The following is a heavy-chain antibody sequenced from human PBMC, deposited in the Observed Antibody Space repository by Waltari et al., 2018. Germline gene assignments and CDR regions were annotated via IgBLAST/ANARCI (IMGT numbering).Heavy chain of an antibody. CDR1: GFDFGGSA. V-gene: IGHV3-73*01. J-gene: IGHJ1*01. D-gene: IGHD1-26*01. CDR2: IRGRTYNSAT. Sequence: EVQLVESGGGLVQPGGSLRLSCAASGFDFGGSAIHWVRQASGKGLEWVGRIRGRTYNSATAYAASARGRFTLSRDESKNTAYLQMNSLRTEDTALYYCSQETISGIYEEHWGQGTRVTVSS. CDR3: SQETISGIYEEH.